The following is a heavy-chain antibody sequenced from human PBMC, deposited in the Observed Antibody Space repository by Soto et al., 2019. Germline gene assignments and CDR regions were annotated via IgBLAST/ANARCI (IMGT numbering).Heavy chain of an antibody. Sequence: GGALGLSCAASGFAFRSFGMHWVRQSPGKGLEWVALISYDGEKEYYADSVKGRFTISRDNSDNTLFLRMSSLTSDDSGVYFCAKAGFTVSGGGFDPWGQGTRVTVSS. V-gene: IGHV3-30*18. D-gene: IGHD3-3*01. CDR1: GFAFRSFG. CDR3: AKAGFTVSGGGFDP. CDR2: ISYDGEKE. J-gene: IGHJ5*02.